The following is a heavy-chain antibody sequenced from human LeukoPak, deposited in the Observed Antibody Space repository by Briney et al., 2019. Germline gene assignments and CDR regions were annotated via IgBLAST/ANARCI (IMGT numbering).Heavy chain of an antibody. V-gene: IGHV3-74*01. J-gene: IGHJ5*02. CDR2: INSDGSST. CDR1: GFTFSSYW. CDR3: ARDSHPVIFEDSYNWFDP. Sequence: GGSLRLSCAASGFTFSSYWMHWVRQAPGKGLVWVSRINSDGSSTSYADSVKGRFTISRDNAKNTLYLQMNSLRAEDTAVYYCARDSHPVIFEDSYNWFDPWGQGTLVTVSS. D-gene: IGHD3/OR15-3a*01.